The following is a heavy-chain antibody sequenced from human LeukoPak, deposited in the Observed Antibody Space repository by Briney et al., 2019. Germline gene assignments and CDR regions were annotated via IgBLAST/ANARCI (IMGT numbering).Heavy chain of an antibody. D-gene: IGHD5-24*01. V-gene: IGHV1-69*05. CDR3: ARGRWLQLQGYFDY. Sequence: GASVKVSCKASGGTFSSYAISWVRQAPGQGLEWMGGIIPIFGTANYAQKFQGRVTITTDESTSTAYMELSSLRSEDTAVYYCARGRWLQLQGYFDYWGQGTLVTVSS. J-gene: IGHJ4*02. CDR1: GGTFSSYA. CDR2: IIPIFGTA.